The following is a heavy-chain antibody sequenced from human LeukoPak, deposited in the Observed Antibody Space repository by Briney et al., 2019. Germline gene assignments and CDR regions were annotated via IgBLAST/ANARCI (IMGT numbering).Heavy chain of an antibody. CDR3: ARSCGGDCYSDY. Sequence: GGSLRLSWGASGFIFSNCSMNWVRQAPGKGLEWVSSISSSRTTFRYYAESVRGRFTISRDNAKNSLYLQMNSLRAEDTAVYYCARSCGGDCYSDYCIQGTLVTVSS. CDR1: GFIFSNCS. V-gene: IGHV3-21*01. D-gene: IGHD2-21*02. J-gene: IGHJ4*02. CDR2: ISSSRTTFR.